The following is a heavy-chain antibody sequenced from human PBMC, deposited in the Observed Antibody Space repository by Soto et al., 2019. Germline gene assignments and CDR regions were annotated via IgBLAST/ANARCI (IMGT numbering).Heavy chain of an antibody. V-gene: IGHV3-23*01. CDR1: GFSFSGYA. Sequence: EVQLLESGGGLVQPGGPRRLSCVASGFSFSGYAMSWVRQAPGKGLVWVSSITGTGVSIYYADSVRGRFTISGDNSKNTLYLQMSSLRAEDAARYYWVKDSIPYSSSYDLDHWGRGALVTVSS. CDR3: VKDSIPYSSSYDLDH. CDR2: ITGTGVSI. J-gene: IGHJ4*02. D-gene: IGHD6-13*01.